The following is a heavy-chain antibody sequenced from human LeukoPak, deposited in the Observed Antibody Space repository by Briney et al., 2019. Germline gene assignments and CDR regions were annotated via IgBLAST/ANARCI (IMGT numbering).Heavy chain of an antibody. CDR3: AKDVGRGAATLHNWFDP. CDR2: ISGSGGST. CDR1: GFTFSSYA. V-gene: IGHV3-23*01. Sequence: GGSLRLSCAASGFTFSSYAMSWVRQAPGKGLEWVSAISGSGGSTYYADSVKGRFTISGDNSKNTLYLQMNSLRAEDTAVYYCAKDVGRGAATLHNWFDPWGQGTLVTVSS. J-gene: IGHJ5*02. D-gene: IGHD6-13*01.